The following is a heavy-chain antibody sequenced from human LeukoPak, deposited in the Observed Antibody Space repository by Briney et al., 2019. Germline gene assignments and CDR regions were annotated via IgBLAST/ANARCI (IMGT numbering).Heavy chain of an antibody. CDR2: ISGSTGTI. CDR3: ARGSGAAGRVYYFDY. D-gene: IGHD6-13*01. Sequence: GGPLRLSCGASGFTFSSYSMNWVRQAPGKGLEWVSYISGSTGTIYYADSVTGRFTIFRDNANNSLFLQMNSLRAEDSAIYYCARGSGAAGRVYYFDYWGQGTLVTDSS. J-gene: IGHJ4*02. CDR1: GFTFSSYS. V-gene: IGHV3-48*01.